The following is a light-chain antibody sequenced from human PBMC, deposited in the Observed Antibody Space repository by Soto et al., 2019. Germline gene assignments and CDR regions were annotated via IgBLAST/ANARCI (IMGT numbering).Light chain of an antibody. J-gene: IGKJ1*01. CDR2: DAS. CDR3: QEYNTWT. Sequence: DIQVTQSPSTLSASVGDIVTIICRASHIMSTWLAWYQQKPGKAPKLLISDASRLESGVPSRFSGSGSGTEFTLAISSLQPDDFATYYCQEYNTWTFGQGTKVDI. CDR1: HIMSTW. V-gene: IGKV1-5*02.